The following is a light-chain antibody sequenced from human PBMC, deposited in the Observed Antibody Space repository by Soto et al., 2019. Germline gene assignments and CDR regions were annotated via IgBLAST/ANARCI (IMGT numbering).Light chain of an antibody. V-gene: IGKV1-12*01. Sequence: DIQMTQSPSSVSASVGDRVTITCRSSEDISTWLAWYQQKPGKAPKLLIYSASSLQTGVPSRFSGSGSGTDFTLTITNLQPEDFATYYCQQSYNGPFTFGPGTKVDI. J-gene: IGKJ3*01. CDR2: SAS. CDR1: EDISTW. CDR3: QQSYNGPFT.